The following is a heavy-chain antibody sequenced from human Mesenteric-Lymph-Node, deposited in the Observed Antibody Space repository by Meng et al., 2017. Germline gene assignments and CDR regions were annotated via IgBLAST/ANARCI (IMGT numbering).Heavy chain of an antibody. CDR1: GGTFSSYA. Sequence: SVKVSCKAAGGTFSSYAISWARQAPGQGLEWMGGIIPIFGTANYAQKFQGRVTITADKSTSTAYMELSSLRSEDTAVYYCARVRDYVWGSYRTPASYYYYYGMDVWGQGTTVTVSS. CDR3: ARVRDYVWGSYRTPASYYYYYGMDV. CDR2: IIPIFGTA. V-gene: IGHV1-69*06. J-gene: IGHJ6*02. D-gene: IGHD3-16*02.